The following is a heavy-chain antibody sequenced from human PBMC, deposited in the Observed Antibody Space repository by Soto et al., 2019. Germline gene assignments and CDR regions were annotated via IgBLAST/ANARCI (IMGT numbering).Heavy chain of an antibody. Sequence: SQTLSLTCAISGDSVSSNSAAWNWIRQSPSRGLEWLGRTYYRSKWYNGYAVSVKSRITINPDTSKNQFSLQLNSVTPEDTAVYYCARDLTGGPTYYDFWSGYSPVDYWGLGTLVTVSS. CDR2: TYYRSKWYN. D-gene: IGHD3-3*01. J-gene: IGHJ4*02. CDR1: GDSVSSNSAA. V-gene: IGHV6-1*01. CDR3: ARDLTGGPTYYDFWSGYSPVDY.